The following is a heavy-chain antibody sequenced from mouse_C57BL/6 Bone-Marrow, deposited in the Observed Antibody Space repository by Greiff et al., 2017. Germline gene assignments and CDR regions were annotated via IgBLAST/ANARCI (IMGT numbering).Heavy chain of an antibody. Sequence: QVQLKQSGPGLVQPSQSLSITCTVSGFSLTSYGVHWVRQSPGKGLEWLGVIWSGGSTDYNAAFISRLSISKDNSKSQVFFKMNSLQAEDTAIYYWASLWDGAYWGQGTLVTVSA. D-gene: IGHD4-1*01. J-gene: IGHJ3*01. CDR1: GFSLTSYG. CDR3: ASLWDGAY. V-gene: IGHV2-2*01. CDR2: IWSGGST.